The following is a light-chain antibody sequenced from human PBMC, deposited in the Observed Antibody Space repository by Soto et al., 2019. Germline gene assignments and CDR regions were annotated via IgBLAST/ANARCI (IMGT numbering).Light chain of an antibody. J-gene: IGKJ1*01. CDR2: GAS. CDR1: QSVSSN. Sequence: EIVLTQSPGTLSLSPGERATLSCRASQSVSSNLAWYQQKPGQAPRLLIYGASTRATGIPARFSGSGSGTEFTLTVTSLQPEDFATYFCQQYDKYSTFGHGTKVDIK. V-gene: IGKV3-15*01. CDR3: QQYDKYST.